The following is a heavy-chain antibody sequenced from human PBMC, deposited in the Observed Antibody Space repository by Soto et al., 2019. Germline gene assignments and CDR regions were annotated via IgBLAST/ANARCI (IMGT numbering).Heavy chain of an antibody. CDR3: ARCHSDSSGPGYLDS. J-gene: IGHJ4*02. CDR2: VIPMFPKA. Sequence: QVRLVQSEAEVKKAGSSVKVSCKASGGTFISDAVTCVRQAPGQGLEWMGGVIPMFPKANYAQKFQGRATITADKSTSTVYMELHSLKSEHTALYYCARCHSDSSGPGYLDSWGQGTLVTVTS. CDR1: GGTFISDA. V-gene: IGHV1-69*06. D-gene: IGHD3-22*01.